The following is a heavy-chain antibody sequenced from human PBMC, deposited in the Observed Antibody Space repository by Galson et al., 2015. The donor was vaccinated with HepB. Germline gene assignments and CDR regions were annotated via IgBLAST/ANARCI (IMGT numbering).Heavy chain of an antibody. D-gene: IGHD2-15*01. CDR2: IDWDDDK. Sequence: PALVKPTQTLTLTCTFSGFSLSTSGMCVSWVRQPPGKALEWLARIDWDDDKHYSTSLKTRLTISKDTSKNQVVLTMTNMDPVDTATYYCARNLEGYCSGGSCGPHVNHGMDVWGQGTTVTVSS. CDR3: ARNLEGYCSGGSCGPHVNHGMDV. J-gene: IGHJ6*02. CDR1: GFSLSTSGMC. V-gene: IGHV2-70*19.